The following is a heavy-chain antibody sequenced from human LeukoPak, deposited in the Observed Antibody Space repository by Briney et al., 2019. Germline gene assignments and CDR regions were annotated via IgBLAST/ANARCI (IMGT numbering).Heavy chain of an antibody. D-gene: IGHD7-27*01. V-gene: IGHV4-59*02. J-gene: IGHJ5*02. CDR3: TRGHWGLQS. Sequence: MTSETLSLTCTVSGASVNDYYWSWIRQSPGKGLEWISYIHHSGNSDYNPSLRSRVTTSLDTSKNQFSLNLISVTAADTAVYYCTRGHWGLQSWSQGTLVTVSS. CDR1: GASVNDYY. CDR2: IHHSGNS.